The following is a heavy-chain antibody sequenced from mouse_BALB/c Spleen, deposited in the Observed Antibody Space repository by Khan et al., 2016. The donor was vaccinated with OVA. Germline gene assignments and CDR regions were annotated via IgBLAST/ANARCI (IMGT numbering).Heavy chain of an antibody. V-gene: IGHV5-4*02. CDR2: ISDGGSYT. CDR3: ARGFYGGPSTY. CDR1: GFTFSDYY. D-gene: IGHD1-1*02. J-gene: IGHJ3*01. Sequence: EVELVESEGGLVKPGGSLKLSCVATGFTFSDYYMYWVRQTPEKRLEWVATISDGGSYTYYPDSVKGRFTIYRDDVMNNLYLQMSSLKSEETAMCYCARGFYGGPSTYWGQGTLVAVSA.